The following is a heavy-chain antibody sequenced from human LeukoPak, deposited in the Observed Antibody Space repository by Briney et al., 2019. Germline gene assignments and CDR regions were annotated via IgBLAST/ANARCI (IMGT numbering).Heavy chain of an antibody. J-gene: IGHJ3*02. CDR3: ARDRSIAARPGAFDI. D-gene: IGHD6-6*01. CDR1: GGTFSSYA. Sequence: ASVKVSCKASGGTFSSYAISWVRQAPGQGLEWMGGIIPIFGTANYAQKFQGRVTITTDESTSTAYMELSSLRSEDTAVYYCARDRSIAARPGAFDIWGQGTMVTVSS. V-gene: IGHV1-69*05. CDR2: IIPIFGTA.